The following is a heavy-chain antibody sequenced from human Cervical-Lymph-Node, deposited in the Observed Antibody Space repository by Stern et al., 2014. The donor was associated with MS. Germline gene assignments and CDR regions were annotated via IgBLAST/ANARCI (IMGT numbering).Heavy chain of an antibody. J-gene: IGHJ4*02. Sequence: QLQLQESGPGLVKPSETLSLTCTVSGGSISSYYWSWIRQPPGKGLEWIGYIYYSGSTNYNPSLKSRVTISVDTSKNQFSLKLSSVTAADTAVYYCAREGVGRIDYWGQGTLVTVSS. D-gene: IGHD3-10*01. CDR2: IYYSGST. V-gene: IGHV4-59*01. CDR1: GGSISSYY. CDR3: AREGVGRIDY.